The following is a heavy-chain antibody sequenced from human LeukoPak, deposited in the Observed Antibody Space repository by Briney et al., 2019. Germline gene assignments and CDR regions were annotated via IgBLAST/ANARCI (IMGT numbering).Heavy chain of an antibody. CDR2: LSYDGSNK. D-gene: IGHD6-13*01. CDR3: AKSRWAAAGRGRAYYFDY. J-gene: IGHJ4*02. CDR1: RFTFCSYA. Sequence: VGSLRLSCAASRFTFCSYAMHWVRHALGKGLGRVALLSYDGSNKYYADTLKGRFTISRDNSKNTLYLQKNSLRAEDKAVYYCAKSRWAAAGRGRAYYFDYWGQGTLVTVSS. V-gene: IGHV3-30-3*02.